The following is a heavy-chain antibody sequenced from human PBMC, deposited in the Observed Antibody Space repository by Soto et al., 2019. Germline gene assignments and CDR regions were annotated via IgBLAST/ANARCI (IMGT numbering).Heavy chain of an antibody. J-gene: IGHJ2*01. CDR2: INAIFGTA. V-gene: IGHV1-69*13. CDR3: VTKNIVVVTAISHWYFDL. CDR1: GYTFTSYA. Sequence: ASVKVSCKASGYTFTSYAMHWVRQAPGQRLEWMGGINAIFGTANYSQKFQGRVTITADESTSTAYMELSSLRSEDTAVYYCVTKNIVVVTAISHWYFDLWGRGTLVTVSS. D-gene: IGHD2-21*02.